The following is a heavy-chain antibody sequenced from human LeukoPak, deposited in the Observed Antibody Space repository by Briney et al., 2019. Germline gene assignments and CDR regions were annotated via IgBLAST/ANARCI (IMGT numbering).Heavy chain of an antibody. V-gene: IGHV3-48*03. CDR1: GFTFNSYE. D-gene: IGHD5-18*01. J-gene: IGHJ4*02. Sequence: GGSLRLSCAASGFTFNSYEMNWVRQAPGKGLEWISYISSSATTIYYADSVKGRFTISRDNAKNSLYLQMNSLTAEDTALYYCARRQQWDFDYWGQGTLVTVSS. CDR2: ISSSATTI. CDR3: ARRQQWDFDY.